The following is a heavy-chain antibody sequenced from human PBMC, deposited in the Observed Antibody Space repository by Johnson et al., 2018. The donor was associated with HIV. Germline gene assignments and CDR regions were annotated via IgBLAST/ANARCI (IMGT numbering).Heavy chain of an antibody. CDR3: GGYRVEIVGADPDAFDI. J-gene: IGHJ3*02. D-gene: IGHD1-26*01. V-gene: IGHV3-43D*03. CDR1: GFTFDDYA. CDR2: ISWDGGST. Sequence: EVQLVESGGVVVQPGGSLRLSCAASGFTFDDYAMHWVRQAPGKGLEWVSLISWDGGSTYYADSVKGRFTISRDNSKNSLYLQMNSLRAEDTAVYYCGGYRVEIVGADPDAFDIWGQGTMVTVSS.